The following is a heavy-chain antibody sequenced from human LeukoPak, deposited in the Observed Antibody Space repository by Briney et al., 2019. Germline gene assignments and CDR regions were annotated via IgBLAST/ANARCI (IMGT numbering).Heavy chain of an antibody. CDR3: AKGRPVIPSYFDY. J-gene: IGHJ4*02. Sequence: GRSLRLSCAASGFTFDDYAMHWVRQAPGKGLEWVSGINWNSGNIGYADSVKGRFTISRDNAKNSLYLQMNSLRAEDTALYYCAKGRPVIPSYFDYWGQGTLVTVSS. V-gene: IGHV3-9*01. CDR1: GFTFDDYA. D-gene: IGHD3-9*01. CDR2: INWNSGNI.